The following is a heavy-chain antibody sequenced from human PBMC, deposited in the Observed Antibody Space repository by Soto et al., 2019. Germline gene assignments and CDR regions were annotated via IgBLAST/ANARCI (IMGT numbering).Heavy chain of an antibody. CDR2: ISYDGSKK. D-gene: IGHD2-15*01. CDR1: GFTFSSYA. Sequence: QVQLVESGGGVVQPGRSLRLSCAASGFTFSSYAMHWVRQAPGKGLEWVAVISYDGSKKYYADSVKGRFTISRDNSKNTLYLQMNSLRAEDTAVYYCARDIASWWFHAFDIWGQGTMVTVSS. CDR3: ARDIASWWFHAFDI. V-gene: IGHV3-30-3*01. J-gene: IGHJ3*02.